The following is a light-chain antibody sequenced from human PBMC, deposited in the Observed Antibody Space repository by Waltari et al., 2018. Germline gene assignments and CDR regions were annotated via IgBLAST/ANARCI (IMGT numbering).Light chain of an antibody. CDR2: DVS. V-gene: IGLV2-14*03. CDR1: SSAYSTY. J-gene: IGLJ2*01. Sequence: QSALTQPASVSGSPGQSITISCTCPSSAYSTYMCWYPPPPGTAPKLMIYDVSNRPSGVSNRCSGSKSGSTASLTISGLQAEDEADYYCSVKRGSNTVVFGGGTKLTVL. CDR3: SVKRGSNTVV.